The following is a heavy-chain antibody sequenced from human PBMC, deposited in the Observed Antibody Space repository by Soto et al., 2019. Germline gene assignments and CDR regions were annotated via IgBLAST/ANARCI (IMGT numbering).Heavy chain of an antibody. CDR3: ARDDLRRNEALDI. J-gene: IGHJ3*02. CDR1: GFTFSAFW. CDR2: TNKDGASS. V-gene: IGHV3-74*03. Sequence: EVQLVESGGDFVQPGGSLRLSCEASGFTFSAFWMHWVRHVPGEGLVWISRTNKDGASSEYADSVKGRFSVSRDNAKNTMFLHMTGLRAEDTAVYYCARDDLRRNEALDIWGQGTWVTVSS. D-gene: IGHD3-3*01.